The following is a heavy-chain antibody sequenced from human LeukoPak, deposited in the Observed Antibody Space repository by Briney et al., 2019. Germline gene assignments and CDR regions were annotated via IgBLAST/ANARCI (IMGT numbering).Heavy chain of an antibody. V-gene: IGHV5-10-1*01. Sequence: GESLKISCKGSGYSFTTYWITWVRQMPGKGLEWMGRFDPSDSYTKNSPSFQGHVSISADRSISTAYLQWSSLKASDTAMYYCGRLDMTRGVFIDYWGQGTLVTVSS. CDR2: FDPSDSYT. CDR1: GYSFTTYW. J-gene: IGHJ4*02. CDR3: GRLDMTRGVFIDY. D-gene: IGHD3-10*01.